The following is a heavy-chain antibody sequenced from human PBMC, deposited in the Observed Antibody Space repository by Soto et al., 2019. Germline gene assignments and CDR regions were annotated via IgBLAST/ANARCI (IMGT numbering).Heavy chain of an antibody. CDR1: GFTFDDYA. Sequence: PGGSLRLSCAASGFTFDDYAMHWVRQAPGKGLEWVSGISWNSGSIGYADSVKGRFTISRDNAKNSLYLQMNSLRAEDTALYYCAKGGAYYDILTGSNSEFDYWGQGTLVTVSS. D-gene: IGHD3-9*01. J-gene: IGHJ4*02. CDR3: AKGGAYYDILTGSNSEFDY. CDR2: ISWNSGSI. V-gene: IGHV3-9*01.